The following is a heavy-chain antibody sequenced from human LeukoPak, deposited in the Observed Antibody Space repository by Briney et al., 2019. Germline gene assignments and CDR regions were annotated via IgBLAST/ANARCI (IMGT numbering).Heavy chain of an antibody. CDR1: GFTFSSYG. J-gene: IGHJ6*02. CDR3: ARVDSDYGGYYYGMDV. CDR2: IWYDGSNK. V-gene: IGHV3-33*01. D-gene: IGHD4-17*01. Sequence: GRSLRLSCAASGFTFSSYGMHWVRQAPGKGLEGVAVIWYDGSNKYYADSVKGRFTISRDNSKNTLYLQMNSLRAEDTAVYYCARVDSDYGGYYYGMDVWGQGTTVTVSS.